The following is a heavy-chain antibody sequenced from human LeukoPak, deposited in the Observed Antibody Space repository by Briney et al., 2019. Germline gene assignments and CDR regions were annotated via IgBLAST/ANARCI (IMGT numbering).Heavy chain of an antibody. CDR1: SGSISSHY. J-gene: IGHJ4*02. V-gene: IGHV4-59*11. CDR3: ARDRVGITATAYYFDY. D-gene: IGHD1/OR15-1a*01. Sequence: SETLSLTCTVSSGSISSHYWSWIRQPPGKGLEWIGYIYYSVSSNYNPSLKSRVTISVDTSKNQFSLKLSSVTAADTAVYYCARDRVGITATAYYFDYWGQGTLVTVSS. CDR2: IYYSVSS.